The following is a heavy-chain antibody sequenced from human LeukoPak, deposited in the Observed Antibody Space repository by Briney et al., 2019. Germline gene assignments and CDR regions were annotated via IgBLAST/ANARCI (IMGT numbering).Heavy chain of an antibody. Sequence: SETLSLTCAVSGGSISSSSYYWGWIRQPPGKGLEWIGSIYYSGSTYYNPSLKSRVTISVDTSKNQFSLKLSSVTAADTAVYYCARHIANWFDPWGQGTLVTVSS. CDR1: GGSISSSSYY. J-gene: IGHJ5*02. D-gene: IGHD2-15*01. CDR3: ARHIANWFDP. CDR2: IYYSGST. V-gene: IGHV4-39*01.